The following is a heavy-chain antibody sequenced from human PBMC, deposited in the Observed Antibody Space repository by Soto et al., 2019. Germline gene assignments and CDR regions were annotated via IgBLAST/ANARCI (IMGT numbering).Heavy chain of an antibody. Sequence: QVHLQESGPGLVKPSETLSLICTVSGGSIGIYYWNWIRQSPGKGLEWIGYVHHSGTTSYNPSLEGRANISLDTSKNQFSLRLSSVTAADTAVYYCARRWSGTDYWGQGTLVTVSS. CDR2: VHHSGTT. CDR1: GGSIGIYY. J-gene: IGHJ4*02. CDR3: ARRWSGTDY. D-gene: IGHD3-10*01. V-gene: IGHV4-59*01.